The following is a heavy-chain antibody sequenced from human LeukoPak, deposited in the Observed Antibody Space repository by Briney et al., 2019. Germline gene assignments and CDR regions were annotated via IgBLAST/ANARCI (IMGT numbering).Heavy chain of an antibody. D-gene: IGHD5-18*01. CDR3: ARDDGYSFAFDI. CDR1: GGSFSGYY. Sequence: SSETLSLTCAVYGGSFSGYYWTWIRQPPGKGLEWIGEINHRGSTNYNPSLKSRVTISVDTSKNQFSLKLSSVTAADTAVYYCARDDGYSFAFDIWGQGTMVTVSS. CDR2: INHRGST. V-gene: IGHV4-34*01. J-gene: IGHJ3*02.